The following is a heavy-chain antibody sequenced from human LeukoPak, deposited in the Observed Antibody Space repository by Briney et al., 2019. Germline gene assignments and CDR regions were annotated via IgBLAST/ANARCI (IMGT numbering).Heavy chain of an antibody. J-gene: IGHJ5*02. Sequence: SVKVSCKASGGTFSSYAISWVRQAPGQGLEWMGGIIPIFGTANYAQKFQGRVTITTDESTSTTYMELSSLRSEDTAVYYCARSSAGGRITIFGVVMDTPFDPWGRGTLVTVSS. CDR2: IIPIFGTA. V-gene: IGHV1-69*05. CDR3: ARSSAGGRITIFGVVMDTPFDP. CDR1: GGTFSSYA. D-gene: IGHD3-3*01.